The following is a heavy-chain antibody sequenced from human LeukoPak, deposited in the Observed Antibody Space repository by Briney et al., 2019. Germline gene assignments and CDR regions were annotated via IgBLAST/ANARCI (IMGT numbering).Heavy chain of an antibody. Sequence: GASVKVSCKASGYIFTDNYMHRVRQTPGQGLEWIAWINPKTGATAYAQRFQGRITVTSDTSINTAYMDLSSLTSDDTAVFYCARDLTADIDSSYWGQGTLVTVSS. V-gene: IGHV1-2*02. J-gene: IGHJ4*02. CDR2: INPKTGAT. CDR3: ARDLTADIDSSY. D-gene: IGHD4-11*01. CDR1: GYIFTDNY.